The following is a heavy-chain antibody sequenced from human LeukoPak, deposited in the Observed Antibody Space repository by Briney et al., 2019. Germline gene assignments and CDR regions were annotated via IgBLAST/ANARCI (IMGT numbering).Heavy chain of an antibody. V-gene: IGHV4-61*02. CDR2: IYTSGST. CDR3: ARGGAYGSGEEDY. Sequence: PSETLSLTCTVSGGSISSGSYYWSWIRQPAGKGLEWIGRIYTSGSTNYDPSLKSRVTISVDTSKNQFSLRLTSVTAADTAVYYCARGGAYGSGEEDYWGQGTLVTVSS. D-gene: IGHD3-10*01. J-gene: IGHJ4*02. CDR1: GGSISSGSYY.